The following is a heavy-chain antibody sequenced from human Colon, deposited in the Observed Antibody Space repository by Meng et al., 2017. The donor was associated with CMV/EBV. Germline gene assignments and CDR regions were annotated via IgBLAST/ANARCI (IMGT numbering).Heavy chain of an antibody. CDR3: IKDISPGGLDH. J-gene: IGHJ4*02. V-gene: IGHV3-9*01. CDR1: GFRFDEYA. D-gene: IGHD3-10*01. Sequence: SLKISCAASGFRFDEYAMHWVRQAPGKGLEWVSGIHWSTGRRDYADSVKGRFTISRDDAQNSLYLQMNSLRPEDTALYYCIKDISPGGLDHWGQGSLVTVSS. CDR2: IHWSTGRR.